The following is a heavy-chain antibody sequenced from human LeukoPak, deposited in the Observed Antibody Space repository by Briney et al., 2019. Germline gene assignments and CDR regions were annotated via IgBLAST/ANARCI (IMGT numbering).Heavy chain of an antibody. CDR3: ATVPREYSSSWGRFDY. Sequence: GGSLRLSCAASGFTVSSNYMSWVRQAPGKGLEWVSVIYSGGSTYYADSVKGRFTISRDNSKNTLYLQMNSLRAEDTAVYYCATVPREYSSSWGRFDYWGQGTLVTVSS. CDR2: IYSGGST. CDR1: GFTVSSNY. V-gene: IGHV3-53*01. D-gene: IGHD6-13*01. J-gene: IGHJ4*02.